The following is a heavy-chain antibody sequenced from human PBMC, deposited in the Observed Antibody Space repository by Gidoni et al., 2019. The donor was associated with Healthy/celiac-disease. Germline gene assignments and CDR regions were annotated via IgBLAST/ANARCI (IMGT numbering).Heavy chain of an antibody. V-gene: IGHV1-3*01. CDR2: INAGNGNT. CDR3: ARILSSSWSFDY. J-gene: IGHJ4*02. Sequence: QVQLVQSGAEVKKPGASVKVSCKASGYTFTSYAMHWVRQAPGQRLEWMGWINAGNGNTKYSQKFQGRVTITRDTSASTAYMELSSLRSEDTAVYYCARILSSSWSFDYWGQGTLVTVSS. D-gene: IGHD6-13*01. CDR1: GYTFTSYA.